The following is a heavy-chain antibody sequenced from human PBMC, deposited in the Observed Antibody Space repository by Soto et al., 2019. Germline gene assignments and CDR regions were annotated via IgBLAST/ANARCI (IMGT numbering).Heavy chain of an antibody. Sequence: PGGSLRLSCAASGFTFSNYVMSWVRQAPGKGLEWVSSISGSGDNTYYADSVKGRFTISRDNSKNTLFLQMNSLRAEDTAVYYCAKGIGDTSNSGLYYWGQGNLLTVSA. D-gene: IGHD2-21*01. J-gene: IGHJ4*02. CDR2: ISGSGDNT. CDR3: AKGIGDTSNSGLYY. CDR1: GFTFSNYV. V-gene: IGHV3-23*01.